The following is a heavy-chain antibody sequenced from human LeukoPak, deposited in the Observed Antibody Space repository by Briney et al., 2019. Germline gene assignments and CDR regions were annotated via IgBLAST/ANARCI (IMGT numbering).Heavy chain of an antibody. V-gene: IGHV3-23*01. J-gene: IGHJ4*02. Sequence: GGALRLSCAASGFIFSSYGMSWVRQAPGKGLEWVSSISSSGGSTYSADSVKGRFIISRDNSKNMLYLQMNSLRAEDTAVYYCAKEGGYFDWPFTFDYWGQGTLVTVSS. D-gene: IGHD3-9*01. CDR1: GFIFSSYG. CDR3: AKEGGYFDWPFTFDY. CDR2: ISSSGGST.